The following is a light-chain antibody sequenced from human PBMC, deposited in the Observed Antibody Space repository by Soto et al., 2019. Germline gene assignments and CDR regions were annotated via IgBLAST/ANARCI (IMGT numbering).Light chain of an antibody. CDR2: GAS. J-gene: IGKJ1*01. CDR1: QSLSSSY. V-gene: IGKV3-20*01. Sequence: EIVLTQSPGTLSLSPGERATLSCRATQSLSSSYLAWYQQKPGQAPRLLIYGASSRATGIPDRFSGSGSGTDFTRTISCLWHADFAVYYCQQYSSSCTFGQGTKVEIK. CDR3: QQYSSSCT.